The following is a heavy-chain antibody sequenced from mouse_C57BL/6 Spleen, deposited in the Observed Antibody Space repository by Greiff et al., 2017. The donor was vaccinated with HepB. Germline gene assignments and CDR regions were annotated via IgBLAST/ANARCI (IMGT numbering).Heavy chain of an antibody. Sequence: QVHVKQSGAELVKPGASVKISCKASGYAFSSYWMNWVKQRPGKGLEWIGQIYPGDGDTNYNGKFKGKATLTADKSSSTAYMQLSSLTSEDSAVYFCARSGSNYYYWYFDVWGTGTTVTVSS. D-gene: IGHD2-5*01. CDR2: IYPGDGDT. CDR1: GYAFSSYW. CDR3: ARSGSNYYYWYFDV. V-gene: IGHV1-80*01. J-gene: IGHJ1*03.